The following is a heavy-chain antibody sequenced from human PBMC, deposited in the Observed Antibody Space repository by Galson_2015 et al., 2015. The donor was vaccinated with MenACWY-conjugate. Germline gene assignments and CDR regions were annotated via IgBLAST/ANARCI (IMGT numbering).Heavy chain of an antibody. J-gene: IGHJ6*02. Sequence: QSGAEVKKPGESLKISCKGSGYSFTNYWIGWVRQMPGRGLEWMGLIDPHNSNTRYSPAFHGQVTISADKSISTAYLQLHSLQASDTAMYYCARHPPGGRGMDVWGQGTTVTVSS. CDR3: ARHPPGGRGMDV. D-gene: IGHD1-26*01. CDR2: IDPHNSNT. V-gene: IGHV5-51*01. CDR1: GYSFTNYW.